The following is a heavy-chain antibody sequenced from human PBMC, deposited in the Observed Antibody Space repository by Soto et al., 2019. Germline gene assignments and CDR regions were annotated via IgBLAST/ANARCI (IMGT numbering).Heavy chain of an antibody. CDR1: GYTFTGYY. CDR3: ARGVVVAANFDY. V-gene: IGHV1-2*04. Sequence: ASVKVSCKASGYTFTGYYMHWLRQAPGQGLEWMGWINPNSGGTNYAQKFQGWVTMTRDTSISTAYMELSRLRSDDTAVYYCARGVVVAANFDYWGQGTLVTVSS. J-gene: IGHJ4*02. CDR2: INPNSGGT. D-gene: IGHD2-15*01.